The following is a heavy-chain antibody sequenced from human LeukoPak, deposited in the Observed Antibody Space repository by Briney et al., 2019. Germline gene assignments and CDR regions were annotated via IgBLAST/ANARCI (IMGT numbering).Heavy chain of an antibody. CDR1: GGSISSSSYY. V-gene: IGHV4-39*07. D-gene: IGHD3-16*02. CDR3: AREVGGVIPHELSFDY. J-gene: IGHJ4*02. CDR2: IYYSGST. Sequence: PSETLSLTCTVSGGSISSSSYYWGWIRQPPGKGLEWIGSIYYSGSTYYNPSLKSRVTISVDTSKNQFSLKLSSVTAADTAVYYCAREVGGVIPHELSFDYWGQGTLVTVSS.